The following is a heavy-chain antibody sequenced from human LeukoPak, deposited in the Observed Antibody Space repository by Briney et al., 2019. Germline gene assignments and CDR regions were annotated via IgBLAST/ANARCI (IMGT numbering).Heavy chain of an antibody. CDR2: INPNSGGT. D-gene: IGHD6-13*01. Sequence: ASVKVSCKASGYTFTGYYMHWVRQAPGQGLEWMGWINPNSGGTNYAQKFQGRVTMTRDTSISTAYMELSRLRSDDTAVYYCARDLTIAAGGTYGYWGQGTLVTVSS. V-gene: IGHV1-2*02. J-gene: IGHJ4*02. CDR3: ARDLTIAAGGTYGY. CDR1: GYTFTGYY.